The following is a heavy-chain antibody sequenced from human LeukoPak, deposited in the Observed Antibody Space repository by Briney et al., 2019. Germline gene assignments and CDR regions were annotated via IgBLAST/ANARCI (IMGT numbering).Heavy chain of an antibody. J-gene: IGHJ4*02. CDR1: GFTFSSYG. CDR2: IRYDGSNK. Sequence: GGSLRLSCAASGFTFSSYGMHWVRQAPGKGLEWVAFIRYDGSNKYYADSVKGRFTISRDNSKNTLYLQMNSLRAEDTAVYYCAKGHKTRVVVPAAVDYWGQGTLVTVSS. D-gene: IGHD2-2*01. CDR3: AKGHKTRVVVPAAVDY. V-gene: IGHV3-30*02.